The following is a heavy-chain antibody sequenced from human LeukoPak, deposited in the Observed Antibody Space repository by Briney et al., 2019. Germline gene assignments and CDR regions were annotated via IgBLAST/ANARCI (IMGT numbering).Heavy chain of an antibody. J-gene: IGHJ6*02. CDR1: GYTFTGYY. D-gene: IGHD1-7*01. CDR2: INPNSGGT. V-gene: IGHV1-2*02. Sequence: GASVKVSCKASGYTFTGYYMHWVRQAPGQGLEWMGWINPNSGGTNYAQKFQGRVTMTRDTSISTAYMELSRLRSDDTAVYYCATRGPNITGTFSFLYYYYYGMDVWGQGTTVTLSS. CDR3: ATRGPNITGTFSFLYYYYYGMDV.